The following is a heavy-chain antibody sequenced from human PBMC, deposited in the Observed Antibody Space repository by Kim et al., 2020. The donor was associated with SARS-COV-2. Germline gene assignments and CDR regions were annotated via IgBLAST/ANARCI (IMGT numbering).Heavy chain of an antibody. J-gene: IGHJ6*02. D-gene: IGHD1-1*01. Sequence: GESLKISCKPSGYIFTYYWITWVRQTPGQGLEWMGRNDPSDSYAYYTPPFQGHVIMSVDTSTSNAHLQWNSLKTSDTATFFCATHSYGQLLAHYGMDVWG. CDR3: ATHSYGQLLAHYGMDV. CDR2: NDPSDSYA. CDR1: GYIFTYYW. V-gene: IGHV5-10-1*01.